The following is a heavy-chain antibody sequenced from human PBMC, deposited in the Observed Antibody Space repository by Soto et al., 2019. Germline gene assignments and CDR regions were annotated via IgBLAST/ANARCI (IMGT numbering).Heavy chain of an antibody. CDR2: IYPGDSNS. CDR3: ARHVGRARESGVSLSANDYDYYGIDF. D-gene: IGHD2-8*01. V-gene: IGHV5-51*01. J-gene: IGHJ6*02. Sequence: GEARKVCWSGSGDSFTHYCILGWRHLPEKGLEWMGIIYPGDSNSRYSPSFQGQVTISADKSISTAYLQWSSLKASDTAMYYYARHVGRARESGVSLSANDYDYYGIDFCTQRTSVPVS. CDR1: GDSFTHYC.